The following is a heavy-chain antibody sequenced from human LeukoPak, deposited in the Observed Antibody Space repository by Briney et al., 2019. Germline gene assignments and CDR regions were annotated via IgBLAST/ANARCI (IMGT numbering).Heavy chain of an antibody. J-gene: IGHJ3*02. CDR3: AKDSVGWPRSSSAFDI. CDR2: ISWNRGSI. D-gene: IGHD5-12*01. V-gene: IGHV3-9*01. Sequence: GGSLRLSCAASEHTFEDYAMHWVRDALEKGLEWGSGISWNRGSIAYADSVKGRFTISRDNAKNSLYLQMNSLRPEDTALYYSAKDSVGWPRSSSAFDIWGQGTRVTVSS. CDR1: EHTFEDYA.